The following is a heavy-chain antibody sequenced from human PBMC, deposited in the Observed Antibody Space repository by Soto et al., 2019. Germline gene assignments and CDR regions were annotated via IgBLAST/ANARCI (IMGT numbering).Heavy chain of an antibody. J-gene: IGHJ4*02. CDR1: GYTFSSYG. CDR3: ARDHSGSPFY. CDR2: ISAYNGNT. Sequence: AAVKVSCKACGYTFSSYGISWVRQAPGQGLEWMGWISAYNGNTNYAQKLQGRVTMTTDTSTSTAYMELRSLRSDDTAVYYCARDHSGSPFYWGQGTLVTVSS. V-gene: IGHV1-18*01. D-gene: IGHD1-26*01.